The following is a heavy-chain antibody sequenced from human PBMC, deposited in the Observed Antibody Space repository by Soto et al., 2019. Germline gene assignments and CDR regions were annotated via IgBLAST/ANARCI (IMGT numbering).Heavy chain of an antibody. Sequence: GESLKISCKGSGYSFTSYWIGWVRQMPGKGLEWMGIIYPGDSDTRYSPSFQGQVTISADKSIRTAYLQWSSLKASDTAMYYCARQKSVAVAGTWYYYYGMDVWGQGTTVTVSS. CDR1: GYSFTSYW. D-gene: IGHD6-19*01. CDR3: ARQKSVAVAGTWYYYYGMDV. CDR2: IYPGDSDT. V-gene: IGHV5-51*01. J-gene: IGHJ6*02.